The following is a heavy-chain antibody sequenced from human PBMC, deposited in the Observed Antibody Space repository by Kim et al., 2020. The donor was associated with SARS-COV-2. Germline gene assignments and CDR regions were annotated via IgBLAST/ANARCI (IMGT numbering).Heavy chain of an antibody. CDR3: AKEQLERPFAFDI. J-gene: IGHJ3*02. D-gene: IGHD1-1*01. V-gene: IGHV3-23*01. Sequence: YADSVKGRFTISRDNSKHTLYLQMNSLRAEDTAVYYCAKEQLERPFAFDIWGQGTMVTVSS.